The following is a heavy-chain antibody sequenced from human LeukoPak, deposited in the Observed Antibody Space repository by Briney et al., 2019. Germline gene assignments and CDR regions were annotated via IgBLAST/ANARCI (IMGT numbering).Heavy chain of an antibody. V-gene: IGHV1-2*02. J-gene: IGHJ4*02. CDR3: ARSPRVISSWYLVFDY. D-gene: IGHD6-13*01. CDR1: GYTFTGYY. Sequence: ASVKVSCKASGYTFTGYYIHWVRQAPGQGLEWMGWINPNSGGTNYAQKFQGRVTMTRDTSISTAHMELSRLRSDDTAVYYCARSPRVISSWYLVFDYWGQGTLVTVSS. CDR2: INPNSGGT.